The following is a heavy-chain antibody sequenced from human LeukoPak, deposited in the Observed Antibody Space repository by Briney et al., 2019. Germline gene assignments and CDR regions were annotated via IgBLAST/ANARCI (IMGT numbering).Heavy chain of an antibody. CDR1: GGSISSYY. Sequence: SETLSLTCTVSGGSISSYYWSWVRQPPGKGLEWIGYIYYSGSTYYNPSLKSRVTISVDTSKNQFSLKLSSVTAADTAVYYCARSDPVRGVILDYWGQGTLVTVSS. V-gene: IGHV4-59*06. CDR3: ARSDPVRGVILDY. CDR2: IYYSGST. D-gene: IGHD3-10*01. J-gene: IGHJ4*02.